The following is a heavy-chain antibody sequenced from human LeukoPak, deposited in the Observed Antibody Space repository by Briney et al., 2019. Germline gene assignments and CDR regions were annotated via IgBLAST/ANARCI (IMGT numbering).Heavy chain of an antibody. CDR1: GFTFSTYS. Sequence: GGSLRLSCAASGFTFSTYSVNWVRQAPGKGLEWVSSISTSSTYIYYADSVKGRFTISRDNAKNSLYLQMNSLRAEDTAVYYCARHEPVITLSSYYYGMDVWGPGTTVTVS. CDR2: ISTSSTYI. D-gene: IGHD1-14*01. V-gene: IGHV3-21*01. J-gene: IGHJ6*02. CDR3: ARHEPVITLSSYYYGMDV.